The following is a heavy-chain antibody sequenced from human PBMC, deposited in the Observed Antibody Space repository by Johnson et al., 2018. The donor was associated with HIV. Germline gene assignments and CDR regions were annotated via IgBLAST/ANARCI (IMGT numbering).Heavy chain of an antibody. V-gene: IGHV3-74*01. Sequence: VQLVESGGGVVQPGRSLRLSCEASGFTFSTYWMHWVRQAPGKGLVWISRINSDGSSTNYADSVKGRFTISRDNAKNTVHLQMNSLRAEDTAVYYCAKDQASSLNAFDIWGQGTMVTVSS. J-gene: IGHJ3*02. CDR1: GFTFSTYW. CDR3: AKDQASSLNAFDI. D-gene: IGHD2-2*01. CDR2: INSDGSST.